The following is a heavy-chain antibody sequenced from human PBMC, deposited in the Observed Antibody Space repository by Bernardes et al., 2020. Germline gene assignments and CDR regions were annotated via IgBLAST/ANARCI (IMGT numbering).Heavy chain of an antibody. CDR2: INTNTGNP. CDR1: GYTFTSYA. V-gene: IGHV7-4-1*02. J-gene: IGHJ4*02. Sequence: ASVKVSCKASGYTFTSYAMNWVRQAPGQGLEWMGWINTNTGNPTYAQGFTGRFVFSLDTSVSTAYLQISSLKAEDTAVYYCARDRSGPGQWLAYFDYWGQGTLVTVSS. CDR3: ARDRSGPGQWLAYFDY. D-gene: IGHD6-19*01.